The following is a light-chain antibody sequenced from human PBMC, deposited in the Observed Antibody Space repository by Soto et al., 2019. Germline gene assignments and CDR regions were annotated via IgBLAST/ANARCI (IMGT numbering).Light chain of an antibody. J-gene: IGLJ2*01. V-gene: IGLV8-61*01. CDR3: VLYLTTGDFV. CDR1: SGSVSFSYF. Sequence: QAVVTQEPSLSVSPGGTVTLTCGLSSGSVSFSYFPSWYQQTPCQAPRTLIYNTNTRSSGVPGRFSGSILGNKAALTITGAQADDESDYYCVLYLTTGDFVFGGGTKLTVL. CDR2: NTN.